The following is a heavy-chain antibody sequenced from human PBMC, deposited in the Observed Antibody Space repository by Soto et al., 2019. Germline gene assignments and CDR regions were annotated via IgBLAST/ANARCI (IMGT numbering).Heavy chain of an antibody. CDR2: IKSKTDGGTA. Sequence: GGSLILSCAASGFNLSHPWMTWVRQAAGKGLQWVGRIKSKTDGGTADYAAPVKGRFTISRDDSKNTVYLQMNSLKTEDTAVYYCTTGIYYDILTGYHDVAYWGQGTLVTVSS. CDR1: GFNLSHPW. D-gene: IGHD3-9*01. J-gene: IGHJ4*02. CDR3: TTGIYYDILTGYHDVAY. V-gene: IGHV3-15*01.